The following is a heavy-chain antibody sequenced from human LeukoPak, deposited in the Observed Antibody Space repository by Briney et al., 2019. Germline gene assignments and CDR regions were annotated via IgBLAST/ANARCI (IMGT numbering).Heavy chain of an antibody. D-gene: IGHD6-13*01. CDR3: ARDLYSSRTNDAFVI. CDR1: GDSISSYY. Sequence: PSETLSLTCTISGDSISSYYWSWIRQPAGKGLEWIGRMYPSGSTNYNPSLKTRVTMSLDTSKKQFSPKLSSVTAADTAVYYCARDLYSSRTNDAFVIWGQGTMVTVSS. J-gene: IGHJ3*02. V-gene: IGHV4-4*07. CDR2: MYPSGST.